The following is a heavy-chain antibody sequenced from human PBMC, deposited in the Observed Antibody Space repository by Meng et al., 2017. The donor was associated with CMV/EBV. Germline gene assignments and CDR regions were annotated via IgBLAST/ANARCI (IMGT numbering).Heavy chain of an antibody. CDR3: ARLRGNDFWSGYYTFYYYYGMDV. Sequence: ESLKISCAVYGGSFSGYYWSWIRQPPGKGLEWIGEINHSGSTNYNPSLKSRVTISVDTSKNQFSLKLSSVTAADTAVYYCARLRGNDFWSGYYTFYYYYGMDVWGQGTTVTVSS. CDR2: INHSGST. D-gene: IGHD3-3*01. CDR1: GGSFSGYY. V-gene: IGHV4-34*01. J-gene: IGHJ6*02.